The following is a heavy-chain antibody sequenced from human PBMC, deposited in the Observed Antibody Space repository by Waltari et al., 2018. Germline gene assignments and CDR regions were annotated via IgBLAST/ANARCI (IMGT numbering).Heavy chain of an antibody. CDR1: GGSISSSSYY. Sequence: QLQLQESGPGLVKPSETLSLTCTVSGGSISSSSYYWGWIRQPPGKGLEWIGSIYYSGSTYYNPSLKSRVTISVDTSKNQFSLKLSSVTAADTAVYYCARRDSSGRPFDYWGQGTLVTVSS. J-gene: IGHJ4*02. V-gene: IGHV4-39*07. D-gene: IGHD6-19*01. CDR3: ARRDSSGRPFDY. CDR2: IYYSGST.